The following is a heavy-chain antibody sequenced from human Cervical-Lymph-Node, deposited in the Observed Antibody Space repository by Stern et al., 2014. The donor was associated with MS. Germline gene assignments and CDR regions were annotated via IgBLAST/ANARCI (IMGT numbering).Heavy chain of an antibody. CDR2: IHNSGTT. D-gene: IGHD5-24*01. J-gene: IGHJ4*02. V-gene: IGHV4-30-4*01. CDR1: GGSFSSAEYY. CDR3: SRDADGYSLVFGY. Sequence: QVQLQESGPGLVKPSQTLYLTCAATGGSFSSAEYYWSWIRQSPGQGLEWIGYIHNSGTTYYTPSLKSRVTISVDTSKNQFSLKLRSVTAADTAVYYCSRDADGYSLVFGYWGRGTLVTVSS.